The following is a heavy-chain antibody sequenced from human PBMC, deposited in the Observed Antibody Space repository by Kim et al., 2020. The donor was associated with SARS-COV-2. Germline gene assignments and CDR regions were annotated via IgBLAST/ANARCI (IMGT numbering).Heavy chain of an antibody. CDR1: GGSISGSNYY. D-gene: IGHD3-3*01. CDR3: ARGVRTIFGVVIHKYFHH. CDR2: IYYSGNT. V-gene: IGHV4-39*01. Sequence: SETLSLTCTVSGGSISGSNYYWGWIRQPPGKGLEWIGSIYYSGNTYYNPSLKSRVTISVDTSKNQFSLKLSSVTAADTAVYYCARGVRTIFGVVIHKYFHHWGQGTLVTVSS. J-gene: IGHJ1*01.